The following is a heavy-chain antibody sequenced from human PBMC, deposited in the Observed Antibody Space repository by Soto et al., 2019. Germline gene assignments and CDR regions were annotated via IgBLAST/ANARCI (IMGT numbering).Heavy chain of an antibody. CDR3: ARENYYGGHVIGSLDL. J-gene: IGHJ2*01. CDR2: MNPGSGNT. CDR1: GYTFTNYE. D-gene: IGHD3-22*01. V-gene: IGHV1-8*01. Sequence: QVQLVQSGAEVKKPGASVKVSCKASGYTFTNYEINWVRQATGQGLEWMGWMNPGSGNTGYAHKFQGRVTMTRNISISTAYMELSRLGSDDTAIYYCARENYYGGHVIGSLDLWGRGTLVSVSS.